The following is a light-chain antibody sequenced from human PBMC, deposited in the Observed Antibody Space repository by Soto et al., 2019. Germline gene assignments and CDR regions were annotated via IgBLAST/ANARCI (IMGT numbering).Light chain of an antibody. CDR2: DAS. J-gene: IGKJ1*01. Sequence: EIVLTQSPATLSLSPGERATLSCRASQSITSNYLAWYQQKPGQAPRLLIYDASSRATGIPDRFSGSGSGTEFTLTINSLQSDDFATYICQQYNSYSQTFGQGTKVDIK. CDR1: QSITSNY. CDR3: QQYNSYSQT. V-gene: IGKV3D-20*02.